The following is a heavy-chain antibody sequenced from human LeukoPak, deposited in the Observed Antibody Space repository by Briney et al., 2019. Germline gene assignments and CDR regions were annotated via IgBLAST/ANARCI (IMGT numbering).Heavy chain of an antibody. J-gene: IGHJ4*02. CDR2: ISGSSYYI. CDR1: GFTFSSYS. V-gene: IGHV3-21*01. Sequence: GGSLRLSCAAPGFTFSSYSMNWVRQAPGKGLEWVSSISGSSYYIYYADSVKGRFTISRDNSKNTLYLHMNSLRTEDTAVYFCARELRFLEWADYWGQGTLVTVSS. CDR3: ARELRFLEWADY. D-gene: IGHD3-3*01.